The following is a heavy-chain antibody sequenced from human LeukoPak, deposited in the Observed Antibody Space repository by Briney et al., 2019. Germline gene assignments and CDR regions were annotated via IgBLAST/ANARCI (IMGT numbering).Heavy chain of an antibody. V-gene: IGHV4-4*07. D-gene: IGHD2-2*01. Sequence: PSETLSLTCTVSGGSLSSYYWSWLRQPAGKGLEWIGRIYTSGSTNYNPSLKSRVTMSVDTSKSQFSLKLSSVTAADTAVYYCARGSYCSSTSCYYYYYYMDVWGKGTTVTVSS. J-gene: IGHJ6*03. CDR2: IYTSGST. CDR3: ARGSYCSSTSCYYYYYYMDV. CDR1: GGSLSSYY.